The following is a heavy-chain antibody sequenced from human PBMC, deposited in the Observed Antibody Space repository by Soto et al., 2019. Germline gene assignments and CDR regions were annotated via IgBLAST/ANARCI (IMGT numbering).Heavy chain of an antibody. CDR2: ISYDGSNK. D-gene: IGHD2-15*01. Sequence: QVQLVESGGGVVQPGRSLRLSCAASGFTFSSYAMHWVRQAPGKGLEWVAVISYDGSNKYYADSVKGRFTISRDNSKNTLYLHMNSLRAEDTAVYYCARDLNPYCSGGSCYFQLSGYWGQGTLVTVSS. V-gene: IGHV3-30-3*01. CDR1: GFTFSSYA. CDR3: ARDLNPYCSGGSCYFQLSGY. J-gene: IGHJ4*02.